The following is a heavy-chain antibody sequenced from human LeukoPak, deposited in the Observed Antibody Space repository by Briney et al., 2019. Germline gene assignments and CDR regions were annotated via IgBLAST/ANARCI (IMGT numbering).Heavy chain of an antibody. J-gene: IGHJ4*02. CDR2: INSDGSST. D-gene: IGHD3-3*01. CDR1: GFTFSSYW. CDR3: ARVPDYDFWSGYYFDY. V-gene: IGHV3-74*01. Sequence: GGSLRLSCAASGFTFSSYWMHWVRQAPGKGLVWVSRINSDGSSTSYADSVNGRFTISRDNAKNTLYLQMNSLRAEDTAVYYCARVPDYDFWSGYYFDYWGQGTLVTVSS.